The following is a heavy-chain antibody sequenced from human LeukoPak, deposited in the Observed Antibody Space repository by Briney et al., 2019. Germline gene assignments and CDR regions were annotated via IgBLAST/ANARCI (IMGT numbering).Heavy chain of an antibody. Sequence: SSETLSLTCAVYGGSFSGYYWSWIRQPPGKGLEWIGEINHSGSTNYNPSLKSRVTISVDTSKNQFSLKLSSVTAADTAVYYCATGSGYYYIDYWGQGTLVTVSS. J-gene: IGHJ4*02. CDR2: INHSGST. CDR1: GGSFSGYY. D-gene: IGHD3-9*01. V-gene: IGHV4-34*01. CDR3: ATGSGYYYIDY.